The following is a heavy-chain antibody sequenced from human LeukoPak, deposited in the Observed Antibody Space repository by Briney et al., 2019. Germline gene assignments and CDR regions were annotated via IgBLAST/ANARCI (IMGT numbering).Heavy chain of an antibody. CDR2: INSDGSST. J-gene: IGHJ4*02. CDR1: GFTFSSYW. V-gene: IGHV3-74*01. D-gene: IGHD3-16*02. CDR3: VRAGYDYVWGSYLVDY. Sequence: GGSLRLSCAASGFTFSSYWMHWVRQAPGKGLVWVSRINSDGSSTSYADSVKGRFTISRDNAKNTLYLQMNSLRAEDTAVYYCVRAGYDYVWGSYLVDYWGQGTLVTVSS.